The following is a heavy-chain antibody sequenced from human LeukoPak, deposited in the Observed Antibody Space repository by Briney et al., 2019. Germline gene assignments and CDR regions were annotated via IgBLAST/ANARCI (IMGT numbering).Heavy chain of an antibody. Sequence: HAGGSLRLSCTASGFTFGDYAMSWVRQAPGKGLEWVGFIRSKAYGGTTEYAASVKGRFTISRDDSKSIAYLQMNSLKTEDTAVYYCTSPVPIIAARLGRLGYWGQGTLVTVSP. CDR2: IRSKAYGGTT. CDR1: GFTFGDYA. J-gene: IGHJ4*02. V-gene: IGHV3-49*04. D-gene: IGHD6-6*01. CDR3: TSPVPIIAARLGRLGY.